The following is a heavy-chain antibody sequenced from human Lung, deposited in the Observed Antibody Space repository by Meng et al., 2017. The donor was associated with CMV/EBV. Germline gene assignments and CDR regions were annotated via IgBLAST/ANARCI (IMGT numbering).Heavy chain of an antibody. CDR3: ALGWDYFNY. J-gene: IGHJ4*02. V-gene: IGHV4-30-2*01. D-gene: IGHD1-26*01. CDR2: MYHSGTT. Sequence: LNCAVSGASISSGGYSLSWIRQPPGKGLEWIGYMYHSGTTYYNPSLERQISISLDESKNQFSLRLNSVTAADTAVYYCALGWDYFNYWGQGTLVTVSS. CDR1: GASISSGGYS.